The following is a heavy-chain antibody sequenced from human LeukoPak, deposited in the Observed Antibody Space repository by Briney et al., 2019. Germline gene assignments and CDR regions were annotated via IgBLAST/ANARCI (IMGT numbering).Heavy chain of an antibody. Sequence: SQTLSLTCAVSGGSISSGGYSWSWIRQPPGKGLEWIGYIYHSGSTYYNPSLKSRVTISVDTSKNQFSLKLSSVTAADTAVYYCARARRAIAAAGILGLYFDYWGQGTLVTVSS. CDR2: IYHSGST. J-gene: IGHJ4*02. V-gene: IGHV4-30-2*01. CDR1: GGSISSGGYS. CDR3: ARARRAIAAAGILGLYFDY. D-gene: IGHD6-13*01.